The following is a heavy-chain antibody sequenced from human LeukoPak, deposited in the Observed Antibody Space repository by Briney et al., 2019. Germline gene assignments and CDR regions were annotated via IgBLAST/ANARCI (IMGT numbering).Heavy chain of an antibody. Sequence: GGSLRLSCAASGFTFSSYEMNWVRQAPGKGLEWVSYISSSGSTIYYADSVKGRFTTSRDNAKNSLYLQMNSLRAEDTAVYYCARAIAAAGMDYWGQGTLVTVSS. CDR1: GFTFSSYE. J-gene: IGHJ4*02. CDR2: ISSSGSTI. D-gene: IGHD6-13*01. CDR3: ARAIAAAGMDY. V-gene: IGHV3-48*03.